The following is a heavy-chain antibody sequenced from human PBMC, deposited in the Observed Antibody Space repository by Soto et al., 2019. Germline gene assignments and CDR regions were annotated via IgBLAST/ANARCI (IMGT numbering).Heavy chain of an antibody. V-gene: IGHV1-69*12. CDR1: GGTFRTAA. J-gene: IGHJ6*02. CDR2: IMPICRTA. D-gene: IGHD3-3*02. CDR3: ARHRDRPQLGGNYYSIMDV. Sequence: QVQVVQSGAEMKKPGSSVKVSCKTSGGTFRTAAISWVRQATGHGLEWMGGIMPICRTADYAQKFQGRVTTTADESATTAYLELSSLRSDDTAVSSCARHRDRPQLGGNYYSIMDVRGQGTTVTVPS.